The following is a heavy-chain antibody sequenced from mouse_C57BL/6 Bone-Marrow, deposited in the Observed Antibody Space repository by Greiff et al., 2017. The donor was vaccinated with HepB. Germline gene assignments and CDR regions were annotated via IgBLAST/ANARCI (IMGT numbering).Heavy chain of an antibody. CDR2: INPSSGYT. V-gene: IGHV1-7*01. CDR3: ARSFAWFAY. J-gene: IGHJ3*01. Sequence: VQVVESGAELAKPGASVKLSCKASGYTFTSYWMHWVKQRPGQGLEWIGYINPSSGYTKYNQKFKDKATLTADKSSSTASMQLSSLTYEDSAVYYCARSFAWFAYWGQGTLVTVSA. CDR1: GYTFTSYW.